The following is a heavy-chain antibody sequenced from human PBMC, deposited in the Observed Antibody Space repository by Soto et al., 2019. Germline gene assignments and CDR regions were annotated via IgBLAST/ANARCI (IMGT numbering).Heavy chain of an antibody. V-gene: IGHV1-18*01. CDR1: GYTFTNFG. CDR3: ARVGTPIDY. CDR2: ISDYNGNT. J-gene: IGHJ4*02. D-gene: IGHD7-27*01. Sequence: QVQLVQSGAEVKKPGASVKVSCKASGYTFTNFGIRWVRQAPGQGLEWMGWISDYNGNTNYAQNFQGRVTITTDTSTSTAYMELRSLRSDDTAVDYCARVGTPIDYWGQGTLVTVSS.